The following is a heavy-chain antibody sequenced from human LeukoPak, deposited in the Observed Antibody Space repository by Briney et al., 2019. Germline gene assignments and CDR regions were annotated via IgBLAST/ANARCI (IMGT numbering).Heavy chain of an antibody. CDR2: IYSGGST. CDR3: AKVGLQLDD. D-gene: IGHD6-6*01. J-gene: IGHJ4*02. V-gene: IGHV3-NL1*01. Sequence: PGGSLRLSCAASGFTFSSYALHWVRQAPGKGLEWVSVIYSGGSTYYADSVKGRFTISRDNSKNTLYLQMNSLRAEDTAVYYCAKVGLQLDDWGQGTLVTVSS. CDR1: GFTFSSYA.